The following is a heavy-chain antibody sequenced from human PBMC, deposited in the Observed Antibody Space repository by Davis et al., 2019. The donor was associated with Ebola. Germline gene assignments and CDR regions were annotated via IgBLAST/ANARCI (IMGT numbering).Heavy chain of an antibody. CDR2: TSYDETYK. J-gene: IGHJ4*02. CDR1: GFSFSTYA. D-gene: IGHD1-26*01. CDR3: ARVISPRRVWGGFEY. Sequence: GESLKISCAASGFSFSTYAIHWVRQAPGKGLEWVALTSYDETYKNYADSVKGRFTISKDNSQNTVSLQMNSLRVEDTAVYYCARVISPRRVWGGFEYWGQGTLVTVSS. V-gene: IGHV3-30-3*01.